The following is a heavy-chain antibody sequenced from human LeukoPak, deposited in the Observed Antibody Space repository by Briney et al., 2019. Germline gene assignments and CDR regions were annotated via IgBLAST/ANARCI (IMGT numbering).Heavy chain of an antibody. D-gene: IGHD1-26*01. Sequence: SVKVSCKASGYTFTSYGISWVRQAPGQGLEWMGGIIPIFGTANYAQKFQGRVTITTDESTSTAYMELSSLRSEDTAVYYCASYSGSYYTPDFYYYYYMDVWGKGTTVTVSS. V-gene: IGHV1-69*05. CDR1: GYTFTSYG. CDR2: IIPIFGTA. J-gene: IGHJ6*03. CDR3: ASYSGSYYTPDFYYYYYMDV.